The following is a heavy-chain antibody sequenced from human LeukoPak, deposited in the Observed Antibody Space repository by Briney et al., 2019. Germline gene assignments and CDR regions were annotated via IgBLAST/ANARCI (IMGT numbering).Heavy chain of an antibody. V-gene: IGHV1-2*02. CDR3: ARGRTIVATILVRDY. CDR1: GYTFTDYY. CDR2: INPNTGDT. J-gene: IGHJ4*02. Sequence: ASVKVSCKASGYTFTDYYIHWVRQAPGQGLDWVGWINPNTGDTTYAQKFQGRVTMTRDTSINTAYMELSGLTSDDTAIYFCARGRTIVATILVRDYWGQGALVTVSS. D-gene: IGHD5-12*01.